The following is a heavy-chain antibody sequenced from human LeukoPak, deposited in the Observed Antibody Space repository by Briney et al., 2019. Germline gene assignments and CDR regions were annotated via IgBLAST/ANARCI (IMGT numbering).Heavy chain of an antibody. J-gene: IGHJ5*02. V-gene: IGHV3-66*01. D-gene: IGHD5-18*01. Sequence: PGGSLRLSCAASGFTVSDHYMSWVRQAPGQGLESVSLIYSGGTTLYADSVKGRFTISRDNAKNSLYLQMNSLRAEDTAVYYCARVGRYSYGYWFDPWGQGTLVTVSS. CDR1: GFTVSDHY. CDR3: ARVGRYSYGYWFDP. CDR2: IYSGGTT.